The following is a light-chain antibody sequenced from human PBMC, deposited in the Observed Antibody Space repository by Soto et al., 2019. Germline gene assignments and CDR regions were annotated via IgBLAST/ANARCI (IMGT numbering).Light chain of an antibody. CDR3: QQYGSSPET. J-gene: IGKJ5*01. V-gene: IGKV3-20*01. CDR2: GAS. Sequence: EIVLTQSPPTLSLSPGERATLSFRASQSVSSSYLAWYQQKPGQAPRLLIYGASSRATGIPDRFSGSGSGTDFTLTISRLEPEDFAVYYCQQYGSSPETFGQGTRLEIK. CDR1: QSVSSSY.